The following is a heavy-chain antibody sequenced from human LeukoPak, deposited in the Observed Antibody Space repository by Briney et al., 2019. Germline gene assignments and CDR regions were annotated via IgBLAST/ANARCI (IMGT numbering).Heavy chain of an antibody. Sequence: PGRSLRLSCAASGFTFSSYAMHWVRQAPGKGLEWVAVISYDGSNKYYADSVKGRFTISRDNSKNTLYLQMNSLRAEDTAVYYCASGIAVADDAFDIWGQGTMVTVSS. CDR2: ISYDGSNK. CDR3: ASGIAVADDAFDI. V-gene: IGHV3-30-3*01. CDR1: GFTFSSYA. J-gene: IGHJ3*02. D-gene: IGHD6-19*01.